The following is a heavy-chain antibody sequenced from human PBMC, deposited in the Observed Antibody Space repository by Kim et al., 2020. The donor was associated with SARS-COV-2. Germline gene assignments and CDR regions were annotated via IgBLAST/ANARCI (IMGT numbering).Heavy chain of an antibody. Sequence: GGSLRLSCAASGFTFSSYAMHWVRQAPGKGLEWVAVISYDGSNKYYADSVKGRFTISRDNSKNTLYLQMNSLRAEDTAVYYCASTSIRDYYYGMDVWGQGTTVTVSS. CDR1: GFTFSSYA. D-gene: IGHD3-10*01. CDR3: ASTSIRDYYYGMDV. V-gene: IGHV3-30*04. J-gene: IGHJ6*02. CDR2: ISYDGSNK.